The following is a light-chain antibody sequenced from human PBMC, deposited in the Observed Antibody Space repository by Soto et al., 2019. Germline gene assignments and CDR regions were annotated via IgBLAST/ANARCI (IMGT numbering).Light chain of an antibody. V-gene: IGKV3-11*01. Sequence: EIVLTQSPATLSLSPGERVTLSCRASQDLDNYLVWYQHKPGQAPRLLMYDASKRATGIPVRFSGSGSATDFTLTISSLQPEDSALHYCQQRRDWPRTFGGGTKVEIK. CDR2: DAS. J-gene: IGKJ4*01. CDR3: QQRRDWPRT. CDR1: QDLDNY.